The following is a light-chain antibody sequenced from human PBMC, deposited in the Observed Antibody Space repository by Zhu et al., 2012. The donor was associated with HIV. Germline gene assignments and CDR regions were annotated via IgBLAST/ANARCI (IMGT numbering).Light chain of an antibody. CDR1: QSVGKW. Sequence: DIQMTQSPSTLSASIGARVTITCRASQSVGKWLAWYQQKPGKAPKLLIYQASILESGVTSRFSGSGSGTEFSLTINSLQPEDFGTYYCQQYNSFYVTFGQGSKVEIK. V-gene: IGKV1-5*03. CDR2: QAS. CDR3: QQYNSFYVT. J-gene: IGKJ1*01.